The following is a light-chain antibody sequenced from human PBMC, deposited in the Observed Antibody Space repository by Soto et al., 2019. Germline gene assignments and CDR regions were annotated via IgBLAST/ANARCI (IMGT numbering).Light chain of an antibody. CDR2: GAS. CDR3: QQYNNWWT. J-gene: IGKJ1*01. Sequence: EIVMTKSPATLSVSPGERATLSCRASQSVSNNLAWYQKKPGQAPRRLIYGASTRSTGIPARFSGSGSGTEFTLTISSLQSEDFAFYYCQQYNNWWTFGQGTRVDIK. CDR1: QSVSNN. V-gene: IGKV3-15*01.